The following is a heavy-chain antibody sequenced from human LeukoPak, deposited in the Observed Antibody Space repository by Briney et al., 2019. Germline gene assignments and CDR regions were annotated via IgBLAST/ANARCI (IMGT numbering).Heavy chain of an antibody. J-gene: IGHJ4*02. D-gene: IGHD3-3*01. CDR2: IYYSGST. Sequence: ASETLSLTCTVSGGSISSSSYYWGWIRQPPGKGLEWIGSIYYSGSTYYNPSLKSRVTISVDTSKNQFSLKLSSVTAADTAVYYCARREPGDFWSGYYSDYWGQGTLVTVSS. V-gene: IGHV4-39*01. CDR3: ARREPGDFWSGYYSDY. CDR1: GGSISSSSYY.